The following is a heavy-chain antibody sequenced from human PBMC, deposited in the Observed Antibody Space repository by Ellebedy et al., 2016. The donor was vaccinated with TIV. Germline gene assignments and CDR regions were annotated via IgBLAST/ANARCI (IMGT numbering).Heavy chain of an antibody. D-gene: IGHD6-19*01. V-gene: IGHV3-23*01. Sequence: GESLKISCAASAVTFSNYPMSWVRQAPGKGLGWVSSISVTGDLTYYADSVKGRFTVSRDNSKNTLYLQMNSLRAEDTAIYYCAKIAVSGLWYFDPWGRGTLVTVSS. CDR3: AKIAVSGLWYFDP. J-gene: IGHJ2*01. CDR1: AVTFSNYP. CDR2: ISVTGDLT.